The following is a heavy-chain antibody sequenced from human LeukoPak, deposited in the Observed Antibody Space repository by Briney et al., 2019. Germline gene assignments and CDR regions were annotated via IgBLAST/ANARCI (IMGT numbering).Heavy chain of an antibody. CDR2: ISSSSSYI. J-gene: IGHJ4*02. V-gene: IGHV3-21*01. CDR3: ARDMAYYDILTGYYLYYFDY. D-gene: IGHD3-9*01. CDR1: GFTFSSYS. Sequence: PGGSLRLSCAASGFTFSSYSMNWVRQAPGKGLEWVSSISSSSSYIYYADSVKGRFTISRDNAKNSLYLQMNSLRAEDTAVYYCARDMAYYDILTGYYLYYFDYRGQGTLVTVSS.